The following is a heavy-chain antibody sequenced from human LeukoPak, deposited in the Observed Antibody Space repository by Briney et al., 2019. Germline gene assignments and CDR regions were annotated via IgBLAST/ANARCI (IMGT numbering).Heavy chain of an antibody. CDR3: ATDGSTRRATIPDYYYYYMDV. V-gene: IGHV1-2*02. CDR2: INPNSGGT. Sequence: ASVKVSCKASGFTFTGYYMHWVRQAPGQGLEWMGWINPNSGGTNYAQKFQGRVTMTRDTSITTAYMELSSLRSEDTAVYYCATDGSTRRATIPDYYYYYMDVWGKGTTVTVSS. CDR1: GFTFTGYY. D-gene: IGHD5-12*01. J-gene: IGHJ6*03.